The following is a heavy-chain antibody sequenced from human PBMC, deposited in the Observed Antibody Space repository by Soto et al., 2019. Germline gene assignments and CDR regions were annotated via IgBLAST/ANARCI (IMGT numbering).Heavy chain of an antibody. Sequence: GASVKVSCKASGYTFTSYGISWVRQAPGQGLEWKGWISAYNGNTNYAQKLQGRVTMTTDTSTSTAYMELRSLRSDDTAVYYCARAGGVYDFWSGYSRGPGYYYYGMDVWGQGTTVTVSS. CDR2: ISAYNGNT. V-gene: IGHV1-18*01. CDR3: ARAGGVYDFWSGYSRGPGYYYYGMDV. D-gene: IGHD3-3*01. CDR1: GYTFTSYG. J-gene: IGHJ6*02.